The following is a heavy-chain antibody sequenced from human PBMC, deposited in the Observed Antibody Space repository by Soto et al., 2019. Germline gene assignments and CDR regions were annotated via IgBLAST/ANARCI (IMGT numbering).Heavy chain of an antibody. D-gene: IGHD6-13*01. CDR2: IYSGGST. CDR3: ARDDWDGIAAFYMDV. Sequence: EVQLVESGGGLVQPGGSLRLSCAASGFTVSSNYMSWVRQAPGKGLEWVSVIYSGGSTYYADSVKGRFTISRDNSKNTLYLQMNSLRAEDTAVYYCARDDWDGIAAFYMDVWGKGTTVTVSS. V-gene: IGHV3-66*01. CDR1: GFTVSSNY. J-gene: IGHJ6*03.